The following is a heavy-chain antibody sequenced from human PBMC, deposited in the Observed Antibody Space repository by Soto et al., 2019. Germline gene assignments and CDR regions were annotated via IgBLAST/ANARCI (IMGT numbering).Heavy chain of an antibody. CDR3: VRPNVSATGLDGFDP. CDR1: GYPFTSYG. D-gene: IGHD6-13*01. CDR2: INAANGDT. V-gene: IGHV1-3*01. Sequence: VKVACTASGYPFTSYGIHWVRHAPGQRLEWMAWINAANGDTKYSPKFQGRVTITRDTSASTAYMELSSLRSEDTAVYHCVRPNVSATGLDGFDPCGQRTLVTVSS. J-gene: IGHJ5*02.